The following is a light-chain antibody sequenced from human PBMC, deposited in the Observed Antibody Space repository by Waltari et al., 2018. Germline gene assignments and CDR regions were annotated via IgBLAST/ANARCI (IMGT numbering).Light chain of an antibody. J-gene: IGLJ3*02. CDR3: CSYTTTTTWV. Sequence: QSALTQPASVSGSPGQSITISCSGTCSDIGGFNYVSWYQQRPGKAPKLLIYGVSQRPSGVSDRFSGSKSGNRASLTISGLQAEDDSDYYCCSYTTTTTWVFGGGTKLTVL. V-gene: IGLV2-14*03. CDR1: CSDIGGFNY. CDR2: GVS.